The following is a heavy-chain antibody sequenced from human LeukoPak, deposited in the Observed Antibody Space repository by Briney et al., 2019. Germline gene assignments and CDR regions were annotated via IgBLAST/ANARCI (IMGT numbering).Heavy chain of an antibody. CDR2: IDPSDSYT. J-gene: IGHJ4*02. CDR3: GRLTYGSGSFYPDY. CDR1: GYSLTTYW. D-gene: IGHD3-10*01. Sequence: GESLKISCRGSGYSLTTYWITWVRQVPGKGLEWMGRIDPSDSYTNYSPSFQGHVTILVDKSISTAYLQWSSLKASDTATYFCGRLTYGSGSFYPDYWGQGTLVTVSS. V-gene: IGHV5-10-1*01.